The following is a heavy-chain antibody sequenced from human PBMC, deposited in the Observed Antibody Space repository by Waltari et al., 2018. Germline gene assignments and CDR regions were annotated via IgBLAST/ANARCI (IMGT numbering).Heavy chain of an antibody. CDR1: GGTFSSYA. V-gene: IGHV1-69*05. J-gene: IGHJ5*02. D-gene: IGHD1-26*01. CDR2: IIPIFGTA. CDR3: ARGKSRESNYRWGWFDP. Sequence: QVQLVQSGAEVKKPGSSVKVSCKASGGTFSSYAISWVRQAPGQGLEWMGGIIPIFGTANYAQKFQGRVTITTDESTSTAYMELSSLRSEDTAVYYCARGKSRESNYRWGWFDPWGQGTLVTVSS.